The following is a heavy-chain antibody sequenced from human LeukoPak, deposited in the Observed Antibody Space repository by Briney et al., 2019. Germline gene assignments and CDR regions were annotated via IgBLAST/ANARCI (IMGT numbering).Heavy chain of an antibody. Sequence: SETLSLTCTVSGGSVSSTSYHWAWIRQPPGKGLEWIGNIYYSGTTYYNPSLKSRVTISVDTSKNQLSLKLSSVTAADTAVYYCARREGQFDPWGQGTLVTVSS. J-gene: IGHJ5*02. D-gene: IGHD1-26*01. CDR1: GGSVSSTSYH. CDR2: IYYSGTT. CDR3: ARREGQFDP. V-gene: IGHV4-39*01.